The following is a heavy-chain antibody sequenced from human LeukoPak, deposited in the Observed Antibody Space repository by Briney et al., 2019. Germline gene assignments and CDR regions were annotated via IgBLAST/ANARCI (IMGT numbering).Heavy chain of an antibody. Sequence: SSVNVSCKASGGTFSSYAISWVRQAPGQGLEWMGGIIPIFGTANYAQKFQGRVTITTDESTSTAYMELSSLRSEDTAVYYCARQGIAARAEFDYWGQGTLVTVSS. CDR3: ARQGIAARAEFDY. J-gene: IGHJ4*02. CDR1: GGTFSSYA. D-gene: IGHD6-6*01. V-gene: IGHV1-69*05. CDR2: IIPIFGTA.